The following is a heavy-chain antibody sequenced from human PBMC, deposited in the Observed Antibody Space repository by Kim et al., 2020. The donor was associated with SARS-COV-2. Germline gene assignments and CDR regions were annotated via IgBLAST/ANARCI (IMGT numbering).Heavy chain of an antibody. CDR2: ISNDGSFT. Sequence: GGSLRLSCEGSGFIFRHYWMHWVRQAPGKGPVWVSRISNDGSFTGYADSVKCRFTISRDNAKNTLYLQMNSLRAEDPAVYYCAHCGFDWLLSLWGHGTLVTVSS. CDR3: AHCGFDWLLSL. CDR1: GFIFRHYW. V-gene: IGHV3-74*01. J-gene: IGHJ4*01. D-gene: IGHD3-9*01.